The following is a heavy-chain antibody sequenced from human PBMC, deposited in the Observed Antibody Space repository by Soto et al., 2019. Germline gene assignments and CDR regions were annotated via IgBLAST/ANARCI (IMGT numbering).Heavy chain of an antibody. CDR1: GFTFISYA. CDR3: ARDRGLVLGSWFDP. V-gene: IGHV3-30-3*01. Sequence: ESGGGVVQPGRSLRLSCAASGFTFISYAMHWVRQAPGKGLEWVAVISYDGSNEYYGDSVKGRFTISRDNSKNTLYLQMNSLRAEDTAVYYCARDRGLVLGSWFDPWGQGTLVTVPS. D-gene: IGHD1-26*01. J-gene: IGHJ5*02. CDR2: ISYDGSNE.